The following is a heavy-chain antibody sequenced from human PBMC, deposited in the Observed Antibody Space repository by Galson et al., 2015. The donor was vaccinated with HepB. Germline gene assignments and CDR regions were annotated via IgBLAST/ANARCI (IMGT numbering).Heavy chain of an antibody. V-gene: IGHV3-30*04. CDR2: IPDNGRRQ. Sequence: SLRLSCAASGFSFSRYEMHWVRQAPGKGLEWVAVIPDNGRRQFYVGSVKGRFTISRDNSKNTLYLQLSRLTPEDTAVYYCAREGPFGDYVSSFDLWGQGTLVTVSS. CDR1: GFSFSRYE. D-gene: IGHD4-17*01. J-gene: IGHJ4*02. CDR3: AREGPFGDYVSSFDL.